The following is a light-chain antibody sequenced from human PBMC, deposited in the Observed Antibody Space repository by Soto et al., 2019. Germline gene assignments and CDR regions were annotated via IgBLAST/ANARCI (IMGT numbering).Light chain of an antibody. Sequence: QSALTQPASVSGSPGQSITISCTGTSSDVGSYNYVSWYQQHPGKAPQLMIYDASSRPSGVSHRFSGSKSGNTASLTISGLQTEDESYYFCSSYTAITTTRVFGGGTKLTVL. CDR1: SSDVGSYNY. J-gene: IGLJ2*01. V-gene: IGLV2-14*03. CDR2: DAS. CDR3: SSYTAITTTRV.